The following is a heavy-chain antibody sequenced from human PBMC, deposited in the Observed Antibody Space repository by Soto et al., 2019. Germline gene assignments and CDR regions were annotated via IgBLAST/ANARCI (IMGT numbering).Heavy chain of an antibody. Sequence: QVQLVQSGAEVKKPGASVKVSCKSSGYTFNTYGFSWVRQAPGQGLEWMGWIGGHNGDTNYTQNFRGRVTITTETSTNTSYTERRSLTSDDAVVKFCARDWRGAEGLEPWGQGTLVTVSS. CDR2: IGGHNGDT. CDR1: GYTFNTYG. J-gene: IGHJ5*02. D-gene: IGHD3-3*01. CDR3: ARDWRGAEGLEP. V-gene: IGHV1-18*01.